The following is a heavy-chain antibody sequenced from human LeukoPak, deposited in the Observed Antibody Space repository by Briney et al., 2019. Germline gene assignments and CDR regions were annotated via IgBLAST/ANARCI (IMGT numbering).Heavy chain of an antibody. D-gene: IGHD5-12*01. CDR2: IHYSGST. V-gene: IGHV4-59*08. J-gene: IGHJ4*02. Sequence: PSQTLSLTCTVAGDSVSRYYWSWIRQPPRKGLEWIAFIHYSGSTNYNPSLKSRVSISIDTSRNQFSLRLSSVTAADTAVYYCAKHLVATTPFFDYWGQGTLVTVSS. CDR3: AKHLVATTPFFDY. CDR1: GDSVSRYY.